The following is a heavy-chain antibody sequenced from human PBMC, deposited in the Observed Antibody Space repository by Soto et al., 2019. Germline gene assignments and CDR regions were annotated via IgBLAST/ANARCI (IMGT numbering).Heavy chain of an antibody. CDR3: ARSIVVVTARDY. CDR2: INAGNGNT. V-gene: IGHV1-3*05. J-gene: IGHJ4*02. D-gene: IGHD2-21*02. CDR1: GYTFTSYA. Sequence: QVQLVQSGAEEKKPGASVKVSCKASGYTFTSYAMHWVRQAPGQRLEWMGWINAGNGNTKYSQKFQGRVTITRDTSASTAYMEPSSLRSEDTAVYYCARSIVVVTARDYWGQGTLVTVSS.